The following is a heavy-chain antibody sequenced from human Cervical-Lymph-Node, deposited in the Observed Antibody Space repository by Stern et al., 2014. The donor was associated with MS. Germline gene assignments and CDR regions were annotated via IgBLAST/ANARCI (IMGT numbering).Heavy chain of an antibody. Sequence: QLVESGPEVKKPGTSVKVSCKASGFTFTSSAVQWVRQARGQRLEWIGWIVVGSGNTNYAQKFQERVTITRDMSTSTAYMELSSLRSEDTAVYYCAAGDYDFWSGYYTYYYYGMDVWGQGTTVTVSS. V-gene: IGHV1-58*01. CDR1: GFTFTSSA. D-gene: IGHD3-3*01. CDR2: IVVGSGNT. CDR3: AAGDYDFWSGYYTYYYYGMDV. J-gene: IGHJ6*02.